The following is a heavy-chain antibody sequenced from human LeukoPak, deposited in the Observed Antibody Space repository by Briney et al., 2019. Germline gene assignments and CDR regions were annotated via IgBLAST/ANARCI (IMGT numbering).Heavy chain of an antibody. CDR3: ARWKIGSSSYDY. D-gene: IGHD6-6*01. J-gene: IGHJ4*02. V-gene: IGHV1-2*02. Sequence: ASVKVSCKASGYTFTGYYMHWVRQAPGQGLEWMGWINPNSGGTNYAQKFQGRVTMTRDTSISTAYMELSRLRSGDTAVYYCARWKIGSSSYDYWGQGTLVTVSS. CDR2: INPNSGGT. CDR1: GYTFTGYY.